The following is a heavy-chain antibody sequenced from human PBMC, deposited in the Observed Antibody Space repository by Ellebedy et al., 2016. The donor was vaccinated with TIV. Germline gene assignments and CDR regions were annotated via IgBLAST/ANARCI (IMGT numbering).Heavy chain of an antibody. CDR1: GFSFSTYS. J-gene: IGHJ3*02. CDR2: VSHSSITM. Sequence: GESLKISCAASGFSFSTYSMNWVRQAPGKGLEWISYVSHSSITMKYADSVKGRFTVSSANSKNSLSLQMNSLRAEDTALYYCARDMGWGNERINDAFDIWGQGTTVTVSS. D-gene: IGHD7-27*01. V-gene: IGHV3-48*04. CDR3: ARDMGWGNERINDAFDI.